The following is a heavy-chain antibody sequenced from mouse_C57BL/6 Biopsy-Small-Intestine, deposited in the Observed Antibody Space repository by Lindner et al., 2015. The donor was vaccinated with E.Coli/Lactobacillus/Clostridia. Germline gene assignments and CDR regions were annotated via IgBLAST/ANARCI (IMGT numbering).Heavy chain of an antibody. Sequence: VQLQESGPELVKPGASVKISCKASGYAFSSSWMNWVKQRPGKGLEWIGRIYPGDGDTNYNGKFKGKATLTADKSSSTAYMQLSSLTSEDSAVYFCARWEGGDYGDYWGQGTTLTVSS. CDR1: GYAFSSSW. D-gene: IGHD2-13*01. CDR3: ARWEGGDYGDY. J-gene: IGHJ2*01. V-gene: IGHV1-82*01. CDR2: IYPGDGDT.